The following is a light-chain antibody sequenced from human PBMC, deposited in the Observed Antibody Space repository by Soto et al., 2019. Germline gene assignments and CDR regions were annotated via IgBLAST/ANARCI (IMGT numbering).Light chain of an antibody. CDR2: EVS. Sequence: QSALTQPASVSGSPGQSITISCTGTSSDVGAYTYVSWYQQHPGKAPKLMIFEVSDRPSGVSNRFSGSKSGNTASLTISGHQAEDEADYYCSSYPTSNTLVFGGGTKLTV. V-gene: IGLV2-14*01. J-gene: IGLJ2*01. CDR3: SSYPTSNTLV. CDR1: SSDVGAYTY.